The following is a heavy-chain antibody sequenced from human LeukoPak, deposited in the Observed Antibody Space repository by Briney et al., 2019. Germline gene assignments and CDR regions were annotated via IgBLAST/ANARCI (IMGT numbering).Heavy chain of an antibody. CDR2: IKQDGSEK. J-gene: IGHJ4*02. Sequence: PGGSLRLSCAASGLTFSTYRMSCVRQAPGKGLEWVANIKQDGSEKHYVDSVKGRFTISRDNAKNSLYLQMSSLRAEDTAVYYCARLREEVAAWLQYFDYWGQGTLVTVSS. D-gene: IGHD6-13*01. CDR3: ARLREEVAAWLQYFDY. V-gene: IGHV3-7*01. CDR1: GLTFSTYR.